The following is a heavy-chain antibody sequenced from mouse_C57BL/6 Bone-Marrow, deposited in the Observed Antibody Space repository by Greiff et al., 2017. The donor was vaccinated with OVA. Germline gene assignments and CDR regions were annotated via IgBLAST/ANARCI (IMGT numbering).Heavy chain of an antibody. CDR2: IDPSDSYT. J-gene: IGHJ2*01. V-gene: IGHV1-69*01. CDR1: GYTFTIYW. D-gene: IGHD1-1*01. Sequence: QVQLQQPGAELVMPGASVKLSCKASGYTFTIYWMHWVKQRPGQGLEWIGEIDPSDSYTNYNQKFKGKSTLTVDKSSSTAYMQLSSLTSEDSAVYYCAREGGYYGSSSFDYWGQGTTLTVSS. CDR3: AREGGYYGSSSFDY.